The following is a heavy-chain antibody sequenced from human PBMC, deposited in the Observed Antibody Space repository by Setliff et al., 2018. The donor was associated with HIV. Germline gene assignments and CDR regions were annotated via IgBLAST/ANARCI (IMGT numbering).Heavy chain of an antibody. CDR2: IKSKTDGGTT. D-gene: IGHD2-21*01. Sequence: GGSLRLSCAASGFTFSSYGLSWVRQAPGKGLEWVGRIKSKTDGGTTDYAAPVKGRFTISRDDSKNTLYLQMNSLKTEDTAVYYCTTGTRLVDWGQGALVTVSS. J-gene: IGHJ4*02. V-gene: IGHV3-15*01. CDR3: TTGTRLVD. CDR1: GFTFSSYG.